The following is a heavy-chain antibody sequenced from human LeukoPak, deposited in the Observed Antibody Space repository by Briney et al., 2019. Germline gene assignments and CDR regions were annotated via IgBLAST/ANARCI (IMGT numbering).Heavy chain of an antibody. V-gene: IGHV1-8*03. CDR1: GYTFTSYD. Sequence: ASVKVSCKASGYTFTSYDINWVRQATGQGLEWMGWMNPNSGNTGYAQKFQGRVTITRNTSISTAYMELSSLRSEDTAVYYCARASAYYYDSSGYPKTNYYFDYWGQGTLVTVSS. D-gene: IGHD3-22*01. CDR2: MNPNSGNT. CDR3: ARASAYYYDSSGYPKTNYYFDY. J-gene: IGHJ4*02.